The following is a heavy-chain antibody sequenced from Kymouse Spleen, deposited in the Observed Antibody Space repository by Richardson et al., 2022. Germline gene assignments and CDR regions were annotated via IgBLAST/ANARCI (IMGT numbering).Heavy chain of an antibody. Sequence: QVQLQQWGAGLLKPSETLSLTCAVYGGSFSGYYWSWIRQPPGKGLEWIGEINHSGSTNYNPSLKSRVTISVDTSKNQFSLKLSSVTAADTAVYYCARGGDYDILTGYDAFDIWGQGTMVTVSS. V-gene: IGHV4-34*01. CDR3: ARGGDYDILTGYDAFDI. CDR1: GGSFSGYY. J-gene: IGHJ3*02. CDR2: INHSGST. D-gene: IGHD3-9*01.